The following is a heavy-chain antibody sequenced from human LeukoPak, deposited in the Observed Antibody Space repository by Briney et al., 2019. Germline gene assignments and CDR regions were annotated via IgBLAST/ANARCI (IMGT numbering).Heavy chain of an antibody. D-gene: IGHD6-6*01. CDR3: ARGLYSSSIYFDY. CDR2: IYYSGST. CDR1: SGSISSYY. Sequence: SETLSLTCTVSSGSISSYYWSWIRQPPGKGLEWIGYIYYSGSTNYNPSLKSRVTISVDTSKNQFSLKLSSVTVADTAVYYCARGLYSSSIYFDYWGQGTLVTVSS. J-gene: IGHJ4*02. V-gene: IGHV4-59*01.